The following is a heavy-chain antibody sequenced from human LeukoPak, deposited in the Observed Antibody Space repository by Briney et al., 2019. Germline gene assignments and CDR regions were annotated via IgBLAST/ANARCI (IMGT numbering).Heavy chain of an antibody. D-gene: IGHD3-22*01. CDR2: ISVYNGNT. Sequence: GASVKVSCKASGYIFTSYGISWVRQAPRQGLEWMGWISVYNGNTNHVQKFQDRVTMTTDTSTSTAYMELRSLRSDDTAVYYCARVQPHRIYYDDSDYPTRNDYWGQGTLVTVSS. V-gene: IGHV1-18*01. J-gene: IGHJ4*02. CDR3: ARVQPHRIYYDDSDYPTRNDY. CDR1: GYIFTSYG.